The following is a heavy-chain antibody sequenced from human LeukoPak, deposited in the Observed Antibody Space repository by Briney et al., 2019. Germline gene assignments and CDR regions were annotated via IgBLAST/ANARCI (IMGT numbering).Heavy chain of an antibody. J-gene: IGHJ5*02. CDR2: ISGDGGST. CDR1: GFTFDDYA. Sequence: GGSLRLSCAASGFTFDDYAMHWVRQAPGKGLERVSLISGDGGSTYYADSVKGRFTISRDNSKNSLYLQMNSLRTEDTALYYCAKDKGPRYCSGGSCYSVDWFDPWGQGTLVTVSS. V-gene: IGHV3-43*02. D-gene: IGHD2-15*01. CDR3: AKDKGPRYCSGGSCYSVDWFDP.